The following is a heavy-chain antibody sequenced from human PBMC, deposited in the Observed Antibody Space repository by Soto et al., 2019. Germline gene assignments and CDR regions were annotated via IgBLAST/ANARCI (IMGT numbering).Heavy chain of an antibody. J-gene: IGHJ3*02. CDR3: AKGGASPGVTYAFDI. CDR1: GFTFSSYG. CDR2: ISYDGSNK. V-gene: IGHV3-30*18. Sequence: QVQLVESGGGVVQPGRSLRLSCAASGFTFSSYGMHWVRQAPGKGLEWVAVISYDGSNKYYADSVKGRFTISRDNSKNTLDLEMNSRRAEDTAVYYCAKGGASPGVTYAFDILGQGTMVTVSS. D-gene: IGHD1-26*01.